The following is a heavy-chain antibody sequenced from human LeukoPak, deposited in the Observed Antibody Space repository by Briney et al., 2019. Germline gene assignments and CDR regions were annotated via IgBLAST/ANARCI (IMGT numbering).Heavy chain of an antibody. Sequence: ASVKVSCKASGYTFTSYGISWVRQAPGQGLEWMGWISAYNGNTNYAQKLQGRVTMTTDTSTSTAYMELRSLRSGDTAVYYCARHSSSWKRVGHNWFDPWGQGTLVTVSS. D-gene: IGHD6-13*01. V-gene: IGHV1-18*01. J-gene: IGHJ5*02. CDR1: GYTFTSYG. CDR2: ISAYNGNT. CDR3: ARHSSSWKRVGHNWFDP.